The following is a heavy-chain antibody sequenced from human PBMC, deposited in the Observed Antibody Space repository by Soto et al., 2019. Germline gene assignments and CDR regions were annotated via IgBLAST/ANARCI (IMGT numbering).Heavy chain of an antibody. J-gene: IGHJ4*02. CDR2: VSSTGSAI. D-gene: IGHD5-12*01. V-gene: IGHV3-48*03. Sequence: GGSLRLSCAASGFTFIIYEMNWVRQAPGKGLEWISSVSSTGSAIHYADSVKGRYTIFRDNAKKSLYLQMNNLRVEDTAVYYCASALEDGYNYFEYWGQGALVTVSS. CDR3: ASALEDGYNYFEY. CDR1: GFTFIIYE.